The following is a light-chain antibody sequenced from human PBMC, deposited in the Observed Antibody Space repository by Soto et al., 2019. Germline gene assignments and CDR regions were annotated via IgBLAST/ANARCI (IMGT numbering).Light chain of an antibody. CDR1: SGDVGAYNS. CDR3: SSYISSSTPNWV. Sequence: QSVLTQPASVSGSPGQSITISCTGPSGDVGAYNSVSWYQQHPGKAPKLMIYEVINRPSGVSYRFSGSKSGNTASLTISGLQAEEEADYYCSSYISSSTPNWVFGGGTKVTVL. V-gene: IGLV2-14*01. CDR2: EVI. J-gene: IGLJ3*02.